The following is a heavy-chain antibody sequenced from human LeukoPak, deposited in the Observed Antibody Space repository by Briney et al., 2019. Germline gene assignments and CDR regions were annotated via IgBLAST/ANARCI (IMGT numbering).Heavy chain of an antibody. Sequence: SETLSLTCHDSGDSLKYYYWNWIRQPAGQALEWLGRIYISGSSTYNPSLKNRVTMSLDTSTNQISVKLTSVTAADTAVYYCARDPEQQLVLWGQGTLVTVPS. CDR2: IYISGSS. J-gene: IGHJ4*02. V-gene: IGHV4-4*07. CDR1: GDSLKYYY. CDR3: ARDPEQQLVL. D-gene: IGHD6-13*01.